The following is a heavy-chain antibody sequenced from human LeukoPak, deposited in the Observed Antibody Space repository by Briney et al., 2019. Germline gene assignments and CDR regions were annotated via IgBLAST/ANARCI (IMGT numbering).Heavy chain of an antibody. CDR1: GGSISSGGYY. Sequence: SETLSLTCTVSGGSISSGGYYRSWIRQPPGKGLEWIGYIYHSGSTYYNPSLKSRVTISLDTPNNQFSLKLSSVTAADTAVYYCARETLAGRYSRYYYYMDVWGKGTTVTVSS. V-gene: IGHV4-30-2*01. CDR3: ARETLAGRYSRYYYYMDV. D-gene: IGHD5-18*01. CDR2: IYHSGST. J-gene: IGHJ6*03.